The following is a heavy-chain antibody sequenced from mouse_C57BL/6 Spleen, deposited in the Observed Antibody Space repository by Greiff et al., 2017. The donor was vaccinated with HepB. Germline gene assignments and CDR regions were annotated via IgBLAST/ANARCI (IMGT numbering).Heavy chain of an antibody. D-gene: IGHD2-3*01. CDR2: ISSGGDYI. CDR3: TRAGWLPSYAMDY. CDR1: GFTFSSYA. V-gene: IGHV5-9-1*02. Sequence: EVQVVESGEGLVKPGGSLKLSCAASGFTFSSYAMSWVRQTPEKRLEWVAYISSGGDYIYYADTVKGRFTISRDNARNTLYLQMSSLKSEDTAMYYCTRAGWLPSYAMDYWGQGTSVTVSS. J-gene: IGHJ4*01.